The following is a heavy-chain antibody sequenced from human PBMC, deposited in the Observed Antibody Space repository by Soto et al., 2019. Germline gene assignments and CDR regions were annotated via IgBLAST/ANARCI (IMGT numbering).Heavy chain of an antibody. CDR2: IYNTVST. CDR3: ARRALDGYNL. J-gene: IGHJ4*02. V-gene: IGHV4-59*01. D-gene: IGHD5-12*01. Sequence: SETLSLTCTVSGDSIGAYYWSWIRQPPGKGLEWIGYIYNTVSTNYNPSLKSRVTISVDTSKNQFSLRLSSVTAADTAIYYCARRALDGYNLWGQGTLVTVSS. CDR1: GDSIGAYY.